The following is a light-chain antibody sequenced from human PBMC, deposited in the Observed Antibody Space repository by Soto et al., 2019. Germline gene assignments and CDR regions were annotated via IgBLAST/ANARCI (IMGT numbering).Light chain of an antibody. CDR2: GAS. Sequence: EIVLTQSPGTLSLSPGERATLSCRASQSVSSSYLAWYQQKPGLAPRLLIYGASSRETGIPDRFSGSGSGTDFTLTISRLEPEDFAVYYCQQYGSSLLTFGGGTKVDIK. J-gene: IGKJ4*01. CDR1: QSVSSSY. CDR3: QQYGSSLLT. V-gene: IGKV3-20*01.